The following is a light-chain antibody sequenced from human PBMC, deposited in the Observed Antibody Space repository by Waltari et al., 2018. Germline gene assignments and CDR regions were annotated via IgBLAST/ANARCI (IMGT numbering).Light chain of an antibody. J-gene: IGKJ2*01. V-gene: IGKV1-5*03. CDR1: QSVRSY. CDR3: QHYDGYPYT. CDR2: KAS. Sequence: DTQLTQSPSTLSASVGDRVTITCRASQSVRSYLAWYQQKPGKSHNLLIHKASYLESGVPSRFSGSGFWTEFTLTISGLQPDDFATYYCQHYDGYPYTFGQGTKLEMK.